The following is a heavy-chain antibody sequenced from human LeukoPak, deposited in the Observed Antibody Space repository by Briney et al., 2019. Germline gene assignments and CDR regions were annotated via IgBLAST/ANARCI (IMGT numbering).Heavy chain of an antibody. Sequence: GGSLRLSCAASGFTFSSYSMNWVRQAPGKGLEWVSYISYSSSNIYYADSVKGRFTISRDNAKNSLYLQMNSLRAEDTAVYYCAKSAGREQWLPHCPSLECGTLYWGQGALVTVSS. CDR2: ISYSSSNI. V-gene: IGHV3-48*01. J-gene: IGHJ4*02. CDR1: GFTFSSYS. CDR3: AKSAGREQWLPHCPSLECGTLY. D-gene: IGHD6-19*01.